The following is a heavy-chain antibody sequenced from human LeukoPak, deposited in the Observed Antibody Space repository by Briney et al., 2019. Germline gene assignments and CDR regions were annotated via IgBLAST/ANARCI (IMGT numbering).Heavy chain of an antibody. V-gene: IGHV4-4*07. CDR1: GGSISSFY. J-gene: IGHJ4*02. D-gene: IGHD1-20*01. CDR2: IYTSGST. CDR3: ARGGITGTNRYFDY. Sequence: SETLSLTCTVSGGSISSFYWSWIRQPAGKGLEWIGRIYTSGSTIYNPSLKSRVTISVDTSKNQFSLKLSSVTAADTAVYYCARGGITGTNRYFDYWGQGTLVTVSS.